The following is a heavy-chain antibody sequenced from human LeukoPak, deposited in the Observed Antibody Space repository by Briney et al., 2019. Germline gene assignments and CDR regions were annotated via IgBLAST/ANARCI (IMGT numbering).Heavy chain of an antibody. D-gene: IGHD3-10*01. CDR2: IYYTGST. CDR3: ARGPLLWFGEYARTRVDY. Sequence: SETLSLTSTVSGGSISSSSHHWGWIRQPPGKGLEWIGSIYYTGSTDYKPSLKSRVTMSVDTSKSQFSLKLTSVTAADTAVYYCARGPLLWFGEYARTRVDYWGQGTLVTVSS. V-gene: IGHV4-39*01. J-gene: IGHJ4*02. CDR1: GGSISSSSHH.